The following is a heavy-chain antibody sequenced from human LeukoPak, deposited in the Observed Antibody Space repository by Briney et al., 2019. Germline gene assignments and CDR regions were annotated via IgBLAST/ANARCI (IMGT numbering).Heavy chain of an antibody. CDR3: ARDTSQYYDYVWGSYRPWGFDP. V-gene: IGHV4-38-2*02. CDR2: IYHSGST. D-gene: IGHD3-16*02. Sequence: SSETLSLTCTVSGYSISSGYYWGWIRPPPGKGLEWVGSIYHSGSTYYNPSLKSRVTISVDTSKNQFSLKLSSVTAADTAVYYCARDTSQYYDYVWGSYRPWGFDPWGQGTLVTVSS. J-gene: IGHJ5*02. CDR1: GYSISSGYY.